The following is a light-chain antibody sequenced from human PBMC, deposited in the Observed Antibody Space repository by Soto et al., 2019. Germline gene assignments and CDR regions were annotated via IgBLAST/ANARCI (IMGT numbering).Light chain of an antibody. CDR1: QSVSSSY. V-gene: IGKV3-20*01. CDR3: QQYGSSPLT. Sequence: EIVLTQSPGTLSLSPGERATLSCRASQSVSSSYLAWYQQKPGQAPRLLIDGASSRGTGIPDRFSGSGSGPDFTLTISRLEPEDFAVYYCQQYGSSPLTFGGGTKVEIK. CDR2: GAS. J-gene: IGKJ4*01.